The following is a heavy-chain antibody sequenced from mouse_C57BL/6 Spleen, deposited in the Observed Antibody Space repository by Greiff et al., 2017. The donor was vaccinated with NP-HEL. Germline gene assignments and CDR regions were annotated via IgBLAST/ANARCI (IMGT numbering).Heavy chain of an antibody. CDR3: TGGFFAY. V-gene: IGHV6-3*01. Sequence: EVKVEESGGGLVQPGGSMKLSCVASGFTFSNYWMNWVRQSPEKGLEWVAQIRLKSDNYATHYAESVKGRFTISRDDSKSSVYLQMNNLRAEDTGMYYCTGGFFAYWGQGTLVTVSA. CDR2: IRLKSDNYAT. CDR1: GFTFSNYW. J-gene: IGHJ3*01.